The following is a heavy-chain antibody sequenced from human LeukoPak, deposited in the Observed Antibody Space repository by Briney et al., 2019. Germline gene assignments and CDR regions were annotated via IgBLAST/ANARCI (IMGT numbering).Heavy chain of an antibody. CDR1: GGSFSGYY. V-gene: IGHV4-34*01. CDR3: ARGRGEVTAIEATLPY. CDR2: INHSGST. Sequence: SETLSLTCAVYGGSFSGYYWSWIRQPPGKGLEWIGEINHSGSTNYNPSLKSRVTISVDTSKNQFSLELSSVTAADTAVYYCARGRGEVTAIEATLPYWGQGTLVTVSS. D-gene: IGHD2-21*02. J-gene: IGHJ4*02.